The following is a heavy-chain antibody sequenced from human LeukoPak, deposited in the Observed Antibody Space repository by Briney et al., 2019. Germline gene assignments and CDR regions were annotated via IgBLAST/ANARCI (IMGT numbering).Heavy chain of an antibody. D-gene: IGHD6-13*01. CDR1: GFTFSSYA. V-gene: IGHV3-23*01. CDR3: ANLKTNSRSVDY. Sequence: GGSLRLSCAASGFTFSSYAMSWVRQAPGEGLEWVSAISGSGGSTYYADSVKGRFTISRDNSKNTLYLQMNSLRAEDAAVYYCANLKTNSRSVDYWGQGTLVTVSS. CDR2: ISGSGGST. J-gene: IGHJ4*02.